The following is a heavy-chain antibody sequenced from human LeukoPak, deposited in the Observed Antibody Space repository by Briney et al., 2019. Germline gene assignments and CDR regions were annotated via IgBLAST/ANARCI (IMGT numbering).Heavy chain of an antibody. V-gene: IGHV3-9*01. Sequence: HPGRSLRLSCAASGFTFDDYAMHWVRQAPGKGLEWVSGISWNSGSIGYADSVKGRFTISRDNAKNSLYLQMNSLRAEDTALYYCAGQTYYYDSSDLGAFDIWGQGTMVTVSS. CDR1: GFTFDDYA. J-gene: IGHJ3*02. CDR2: ISWNSGSI. CDR3: AGQTYYYDSSDLGAFDI. D-gene: IGHD3-22*01.